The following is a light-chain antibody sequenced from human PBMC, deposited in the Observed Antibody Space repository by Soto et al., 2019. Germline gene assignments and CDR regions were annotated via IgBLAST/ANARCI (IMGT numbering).Light chain of an antibody. V-gene: IGLV4-69*01. CDR2: VNSDGSH. CDR1: SGHSSYA. J-gene: IGLJ2*01. Sequence: QLVLTQSPSASASLGASVKLTCTLSSGHSSYAIAWHQQQPEKGPRYLMKVNSDGSHSKGDGIPDRFSGSSSGAERYLTISSLQSEDEADYYCQTCGTDIVVFGGGTQLTVL. CDR3: QTCGTDIVV.